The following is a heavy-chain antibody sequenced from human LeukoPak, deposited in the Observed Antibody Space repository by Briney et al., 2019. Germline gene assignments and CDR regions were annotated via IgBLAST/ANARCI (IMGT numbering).Heavy chain of an antibody. Sequence: KAGGSLRLSCTASGFTFSRHSINWVHQAPGKGLEWVSSISSSSSYIYYADSVKGRFTISRDNAKNSLYLQMNSLRAEDTAVYYCARDSGNYLDAFDIWGQGTKVTVSS. J-gene: IGHJ3*02. CDR3: ARDSGNYLDAFDI. V-gene: IGHV3-21*01. CDR1: GFTFSRHS. CDR2: ISSSSSYI. D-gene: IGHD1-7*01.